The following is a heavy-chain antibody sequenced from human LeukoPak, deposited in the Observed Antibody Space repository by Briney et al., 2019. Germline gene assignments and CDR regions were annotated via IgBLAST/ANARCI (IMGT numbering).Heavy chain of an antibody. D-gene: IGHD1-26*01. CDR3: AREVAEWERRYFDY. CDR1: GGSFSGYY. V-gene: IGHV4-34*01. Sequence: NSSETLSLTCAVYGGSFSGYYWSWIRQPPGKGLEWIGEINHSGSTNYNPSLKSRVTISVDTSKNQFSLKLSSVTAADTAVYYCAREVAEWERRYFDYWGQGTLVTVSS. CDR2: INHSGST. J-gene: IGHJ4*02.